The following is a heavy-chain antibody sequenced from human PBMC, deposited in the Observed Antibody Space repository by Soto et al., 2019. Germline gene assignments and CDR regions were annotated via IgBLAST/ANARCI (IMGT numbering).Heavy chain of an antibody. D-gene: IGHD4-17*01. CDR2: IRSKANNYAT. J-gene: IGHJ4*02. CDR1: GFTFSGSA. Sequence: EVQLVEYGGGLVQPGESLKLSCAVSGFTFSGSAMHWVRQASGKGLEWVGRIRSKANNYATAYAASVKGRFTISRDDSKNTAYLQMNSLKSKDTAVYYCTRGYGDYVRDYWGQGTLVTVSS. CDR3: TRGYGDYVRDY. V-gene: IGHV3-73*01.